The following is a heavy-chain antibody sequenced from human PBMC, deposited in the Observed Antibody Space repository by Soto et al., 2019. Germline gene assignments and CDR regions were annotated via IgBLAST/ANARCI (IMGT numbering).Heavy chain of an antibody. D-gene: IGHD5-12*01. Sequence: GGSLRLSCAASGFTFSSYAMSWVRQAPGKGLEWVSAISGSGGSTYYADSVKGRFTISRDNSKNTLYLQMNSLRAEDTAVYYCARSLEMATITWFDPWGQGTLVTVAS. CDR2: ISGSGGST. CDR1: GFTFSSYA. V-gene: IGHV3-23*01. CDR3: ARSLEMATITWFDP. J-gene: IGHJ5*02.